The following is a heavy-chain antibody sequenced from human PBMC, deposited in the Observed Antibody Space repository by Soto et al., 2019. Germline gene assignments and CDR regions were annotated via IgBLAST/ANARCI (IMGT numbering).Heavy chain of an antibody. D-gene: IGHD3-10*01. Sequence: EVRLVASGGGLVKPGGSLRLSCAASGFTFSSYTMNWVRQPPGKGLEWVSSVSTSSIEIFYADSVKGRFTISRDNAKNSLYLQMNSQTAEDTAVYSCARKRGDIRDMDVWGKGTTVTVSS. J-gene: IGHJ6*03. CDR1: GFTFSSYT. CDR2: VSTSSIEI. CDR3: ARKRGDIRDMDV. V-gene: IGHV3-21*01.